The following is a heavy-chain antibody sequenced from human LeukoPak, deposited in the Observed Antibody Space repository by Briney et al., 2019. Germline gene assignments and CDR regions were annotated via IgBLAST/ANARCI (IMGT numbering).Heavy chain of an antibody. CDR2: ISSSGSNI. D-gene: IGHD3-22*01. CDR1: GFTFSSYE. CDR3: ARYYYDSSGYFDPH. J-gene: IGHJ4*02. V-gene: IGHV3-48*03. Sequence: GSVTLSCAASGFTFSSYEMNWVRQAPGKGLEWVSYISSSGSNIYYADSVKGRLTISRDNAKNSLYLQMNSLRAEDTAVYYCARYYYDSSGYFDPHWGQGTSVSVS.